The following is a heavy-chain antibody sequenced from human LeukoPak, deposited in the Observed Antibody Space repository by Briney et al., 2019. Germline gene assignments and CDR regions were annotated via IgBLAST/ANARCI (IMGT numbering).Heavy chain of an antibody. CDR2: IYSGGST. D-gene: IGHD3-10*01. CDR3: AREIYYCGSGSYPGPHMDV. CDR1: GFTVSSNY. J-gene: IGHJ6*03. V-gene: IGHV3-66*02. Sequence: GGSLRLSCAASGFTVSSNYMSWVRQAPGKGLEWVSVIYSGGSTYYADSVKGRFTISRDNSKNTLYLQMNSLRAEDTAVYYCAREIYYCGSGSYPGPHMDVWGKGTTVTVSS.